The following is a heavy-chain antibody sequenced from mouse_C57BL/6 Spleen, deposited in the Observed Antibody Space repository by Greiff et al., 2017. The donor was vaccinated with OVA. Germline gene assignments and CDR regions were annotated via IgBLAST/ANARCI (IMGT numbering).Heavy chain of an antibody. J-gene: IGHJ4*01. CDR1: GYSFTGYY. Sequence: EVKLMESGPELVKPGASVKISCKASGYSFTGYYMNWVKQSPEKSLEWIGEINPSTGGTTYNQKFKAKATLTVDKSSSTAYMQLKSLTSEDSAVYYCARHYSNYGYAMDYWGQGTSVTVSS. CDR2: INPSTGGT. V-gene: IGHV1-42*01. CDR3: ARHYSNYGYAMDY. D-gene: IGHD2-5*01.